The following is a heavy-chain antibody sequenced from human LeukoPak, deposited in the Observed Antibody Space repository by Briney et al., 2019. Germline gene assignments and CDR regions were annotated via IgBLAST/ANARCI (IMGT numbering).Heavy chain of an antibody. CDR2: IYPGDSDT. CDR3: ASPRAGLWFGESTFDI. Sequence: ESLKISCKGSGYSFTSYWIGWVRQMPGKGLEWMGIIYPGDSDTRYSPSFQGQVTISADKSISTAYLQWSSLKASDTAMYYCASPRAGLWFGESTFDIWGQGTMVTASS. V-gene: IGHV5-51*01. D-gene: IGHD3-10*01. CDR1: GYSFTSYW. J-gene: IGHJ3*02.